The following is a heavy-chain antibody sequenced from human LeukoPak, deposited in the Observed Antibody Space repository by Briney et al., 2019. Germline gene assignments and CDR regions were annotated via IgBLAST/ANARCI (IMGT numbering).Heavy chain of an antibody. J-gene: IGHJ3*02. Sequence: GGSLRLSCAASGFTFSGYAMSWVRQAPGKGLEWVSAISGSGGSTYYADSVKGRFATSRDNSKNTLYLQMNSLRAEDTAVYYCAKEGALGYCSSTSCEDAFDIWGQGTMVTVSS. D-gene: IGHD2-2*01. CDR2: ISGSGGST. CDR1: GFTFSGYA. V-gene: IGHV3-23*01. CDR3: AKEGALGYCSSTSCEDAFDI.